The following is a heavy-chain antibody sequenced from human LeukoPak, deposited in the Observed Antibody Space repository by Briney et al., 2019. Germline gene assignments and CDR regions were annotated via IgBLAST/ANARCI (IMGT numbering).Heavy chain of an antibody. CDR3: ARGHWERSGWYYFDY. D-gene: IGHD6-19*01. J-gene: IGHJ4*02. Sequence: ASVKVSFRASECTFTKFAIHWLRQPGGNRLEWQGCIDAGNCKTKYSHNFQGRVTISRDTSVSIAYLELRSLRSEDTAVYYCARGHWERSGWYYFDYWGQGTVVTVSS. V-gene: IGHV1-3*01. CDR1: ECTFTKFA. CDR2: IDAGNCKT.